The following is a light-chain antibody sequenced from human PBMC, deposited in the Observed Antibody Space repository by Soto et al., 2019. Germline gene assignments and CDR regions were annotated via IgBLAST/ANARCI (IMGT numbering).Light chain of an antibody. CDR2: GAF. J-gene: IGKJ4*01. V-gene: IGKV3-15*01. Sequence: EIVMTQSPATLSVSPGETATLSCKASQSVTDNLAWYQQKPGQGPRLLIYGAFTRATGIPARFSGSGSGTEFTLTISSLQSEDFAVYYCQQYKNWPPHTFGGGTKVEIK. CDR3: QQYKNWPPHT. CDR1: QSVTDN.